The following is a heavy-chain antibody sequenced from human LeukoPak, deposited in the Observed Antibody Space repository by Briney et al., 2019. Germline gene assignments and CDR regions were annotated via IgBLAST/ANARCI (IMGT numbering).Heavy chain of an antibody. CDR3: ARERERCFNL. Sequence: PGRSLRLSCAASGFTFSSYAMHWVRLAPGKGLEWVAFISYDGSNKYYADSVKGRFTISRDNSKNTLYLQMNSLRAEDTAVYDCARERERCFNLWGQGTLVTVSS. CDR1: GFTFSSYA. V-gene: IGHV3-30*04. J-gene: IGHJ5*02. D-gene: IGHD1-1*01. CDR2: ISYDGSNK.